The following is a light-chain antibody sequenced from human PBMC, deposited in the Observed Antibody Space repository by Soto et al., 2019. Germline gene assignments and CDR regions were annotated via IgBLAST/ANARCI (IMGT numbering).Light chain of an antibody. V-gene: IGKV3-20*01. CDR1: QSINNRY. CDR2: AAS. Sequence: EIVLTQSPGTLSLSPGERATLSCRASQSINNRYLAWYQQKPGQAPRLLIYAASSRATGIPDRFSGSGSGTAFTLTISRLEPEDFAVYYCQQYGSSPGYTFGHGTKVDIK. CDR3: QQYGSSPGYT. J-gene: IGKJ3*01.